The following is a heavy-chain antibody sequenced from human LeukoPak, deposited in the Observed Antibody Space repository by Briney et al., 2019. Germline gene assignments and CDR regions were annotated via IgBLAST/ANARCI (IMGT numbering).Heavy chain of an antibody. CDR3: ARDMGELGLGY. CDR2: IKEDGSER. V-gene: IGHV3-7*01. J-gene: IGHJ4*02. CDR1: AFIFSGHW. D-gene: IGHD3-16*01. Sequence: PGGSLRLSCEGSAFIFSGHWMNWVRQTPGKGLEWVASIKEDGSERQYVDSVKGRFTISRDNSKNTLYLQMNSLRAEDTAVYYCARDMGELGLGYWGQGTLVTVSS.